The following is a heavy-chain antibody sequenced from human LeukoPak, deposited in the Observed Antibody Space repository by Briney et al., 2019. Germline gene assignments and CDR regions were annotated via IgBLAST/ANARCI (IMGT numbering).Heavy chain of an antibody. J-gene: IGHJ4*02. CDR3: ARGFVEVASVTMGY. CDR1: GFTFSNYW. D-gene: IGHD5-24*01. V-gene: IGHV3-74*01. CDR2: INSVGRTT. Sequence: GGSLRLSCAASGFTFSNYWMHWVRQAPGKGLVWVSHINSVGRTTTYADSVKGRFTISRDNAKNTLYLQMNSLGAEDTAVYYCARGFVEVASVTMGYWGQGTLVTVSS.